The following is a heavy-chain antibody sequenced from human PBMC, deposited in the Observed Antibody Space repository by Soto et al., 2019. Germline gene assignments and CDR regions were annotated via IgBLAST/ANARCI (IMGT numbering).Heavy chain of an antibody. CDR3: ARDYRQQLVDLTYYYYYGMDV. D-gene: IGHD6-6*01. CDR1: GFTFSSYA. J-gene: IGHJ6*02. Sequence: GGSLRLSCAASGFTFSSYAMHWVRQAPGKGLEWVAVISYDGSNKYYADSVKGRFTISRDNSKNTLYLQMNSLRAEDTAVYYCARDYRQQLVDLTYYYYYGMDVWGQGTTVTVSS. V-gene: IGHV3-30-3*01. CDR2: ISYDGSNK.